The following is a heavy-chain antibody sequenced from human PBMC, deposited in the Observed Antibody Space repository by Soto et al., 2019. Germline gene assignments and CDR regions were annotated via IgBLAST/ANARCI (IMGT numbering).Heavy chain of an antibody. CDR1: GLTFNNYW. V-gene: IGHV3-7*03. J-gene: IGHJ4*02. Sequence: EVQLVESGGGLVQPGGSLRLSCAASGLTFNNYWMSWVGQAPGRGLEWVASINQDGTLKYYVDSVKGRFTISRDNAQNSFFLQMISLRAEDTAVYYCARWQSSGWYLDVWGQGTLLSVSS. CDR2: INQDGTLK. D-gene: IGHD6-19*01. CDR3: ARWQSSGWYLDV.